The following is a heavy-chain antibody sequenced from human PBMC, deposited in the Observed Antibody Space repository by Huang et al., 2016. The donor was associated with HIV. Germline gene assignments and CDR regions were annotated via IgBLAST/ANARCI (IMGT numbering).Heavy chain of an antibody. J-gene: IGHJ4*02. Sequence: EVQLVQSGAEVKKPGESLKFSWKGSGYSFTSYWIGWVRQMPGKGLEWMGIIYPGDSVPRYSPSVQGQVTISADKSISTAYLQWSSLKASDTAMYYCARLSTTWYFDYWGQGTLVTVSS. CDR2: IYPGDSVP. CDR3: ARLSTTWYFDY. V-gene: IGHV5-51*01. CDR1: GYSFTSYW. D-gene: IGHD1-1*01.